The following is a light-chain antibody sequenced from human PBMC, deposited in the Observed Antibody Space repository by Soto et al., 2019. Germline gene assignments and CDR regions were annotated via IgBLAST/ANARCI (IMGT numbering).Light chain of an antibody. CDR2: TAS. CDR1: QGINSY. Sequence: DVKLTQSPSFLSASVGDRLTITCRASQGINSYLAWYQQKPGKAPQLLIYTASTLQSGVPSRFSGSASGTEFTLTISSLQPEDFATYYCQQLNSYPLTFGGGTKVEI. V-gene: IGKV1-9*01. J-gene: IGKJ4*01. CDR3: QQLNSYPLT.